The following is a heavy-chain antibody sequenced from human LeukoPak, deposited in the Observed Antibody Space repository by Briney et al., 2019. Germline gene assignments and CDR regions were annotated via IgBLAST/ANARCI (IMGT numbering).Heavy chain of an antibody. D-gene: IGHD5-12*01. Sequence: ASVKVSCKVSGYTLTELSMHWVRQAPGKGLEWMGGFDPEDGETIYAQKFQGRVTMTEDTSTDTAYMELSSLRSEDTAVYYCATEVFSGYETRFDYWGQGTLVTVSS. CDR2: FDPEDGET. CDR1: GYTLTELS. J-gene: IGHJ4*02. V-gene: IGHV1-24*01. CDR3: ATEVFSGYETRFDY.